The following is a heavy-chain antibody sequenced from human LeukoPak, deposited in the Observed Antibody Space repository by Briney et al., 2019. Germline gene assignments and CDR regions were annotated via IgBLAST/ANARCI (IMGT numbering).Heavy chain of an antibody. Sequence: PSETLSLTCTVSGGSLSSYYWSWIRQPPGKGLEWIGYIYYSGSTNYNPSLKSRVTISVDASKNQFSLKLSSVTAADTAVYYWARSSSVAGYGMDVWGQGTTVTVS. CDR2: IYYSGST. J-gene: IGHJ6*02. CDR3: ARSSSVAGYGMDV. CDR1: GGSLSSYY. D-gene: IGHD6-6*01. V-gene: IGHV4-59*01.